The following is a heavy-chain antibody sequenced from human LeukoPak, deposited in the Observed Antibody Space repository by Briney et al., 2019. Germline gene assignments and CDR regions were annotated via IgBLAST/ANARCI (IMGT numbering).Heavy chain of an antibody. CDR1: GGSFSGYY. J-gene: IGHJ4*02. Sequence: SETLFLTCAVYGGSFSGYYWSWIRQPPGKGLEWIGEINHSGSTNYNPSLKSRVTISVDTSKNQFPLKLSSVTAADTAVYYCARGTPPLLWFGESYYFDYWGQGTLVTVSS. V-gene: IGHV4-34*01. CDR3: ARGTPPLLWFGESYYFDY. CDR2: INHSGST. D-gene: IGHD3-10*01.